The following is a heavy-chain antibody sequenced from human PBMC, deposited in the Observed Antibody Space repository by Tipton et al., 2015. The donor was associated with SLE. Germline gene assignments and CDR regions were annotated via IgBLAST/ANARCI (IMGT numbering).Heavy chain of an antibody. CDR1: SIYE. CDR2: VYYTGNT. V-gene: IGHV4-39*07. J-gene: IGHJ4*02. Sequence: SIYEMNWIRQPPGKGLEWVGTVYYTGNTFYNPSLKSRVTISVDTSKNQFSLKLSSVTAADTAVYYCARDVGGYNTGWFPYYFDYWGQGTLVTVSS. CDR3: ARDVGGYNTGWFPYYFDY. D-gene: IGHD2-8*02.